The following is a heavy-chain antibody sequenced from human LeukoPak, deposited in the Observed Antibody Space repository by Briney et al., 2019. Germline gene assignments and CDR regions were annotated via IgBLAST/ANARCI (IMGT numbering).Heavy chain of an antibody. D-gene: IGHD1-26*01. CDR1: GVSISSTNSY. Sequence: SETLSLTCTVSGVSISSTNSYWGWIRQSPRTGLEWIGNIYSSGSTYHNPSLKSRVTISIDTSENQFSLKLTSVTAADTAVYYCARKREGATTGIDYWGQGTLVTVSS. CDR3: ARKREGATTGIDY. J-gene: IGHJ4*02. V-gene: IGHV4-39*07. CDR2: IYSSGST.